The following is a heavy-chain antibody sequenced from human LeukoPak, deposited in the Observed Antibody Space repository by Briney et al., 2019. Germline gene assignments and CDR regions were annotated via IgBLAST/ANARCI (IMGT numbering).Heavy chain of an antibody. D-gene: IGHD3-10*01. V-gene: IGHV3-23*01. Sequence: GGSLRLSCAASGFTFGAYAMSWVRQAPGKGLEWVSSIIGSGGNTYYTDSVKGRFTISRDDAKNTLYLQMNSLGAEDAAVYYCANFGLNAFDIWGQGTMVTVSS. CDR2: IIGSGGNT. CDR1: GFTFGAYA. J-gene: IGHJ3*02. CDR3: ANFGLNAFDI.